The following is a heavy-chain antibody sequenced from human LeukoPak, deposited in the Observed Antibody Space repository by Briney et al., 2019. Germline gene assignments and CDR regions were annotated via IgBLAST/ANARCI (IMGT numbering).Heavy chain of an antibody. Sequence: GASVKVSCKASGYTFTSYAMHWVRQAPGQRLEWMGWINAGNGNTNYAQKLQGRVTMTTDTSTSTAYMELRSLRSDDTAVYYCARMGVQQLGPRGYYYYGMDVWGQGTTVTVSS. CDR2: INAGNGNT. V-gene: IGHV1-3*01. D-gene: IGHD6-13*01. CDR1: GYTFTSYA. CDR3: ARMGVQQLGPRGYYYYGMDV. J-gene: IGHJ6*02.